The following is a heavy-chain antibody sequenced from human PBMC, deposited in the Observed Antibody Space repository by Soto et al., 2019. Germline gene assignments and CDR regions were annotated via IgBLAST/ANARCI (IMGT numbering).Heavy chain of an antibody. CDR3: ARGVVSTGYFDY. V-gene: IGHV3-72*01. J-gene: IGHJ4*02. CDR2: SRDKVHSHTT. D-gene: IGHD5-12*01. Sequence: EVQLAESGGGLVQPGGSLRLSCAASGFTFSDHYMDWVRQAPGKGLEWVGRSRDKVHSHTTEYAASVKGRFTISRGDSENSLYLQMTSLKTEATAVYYCARGVVSTGYFDYWGQGTLVTVSS. CDR1: GFTFSDHY.